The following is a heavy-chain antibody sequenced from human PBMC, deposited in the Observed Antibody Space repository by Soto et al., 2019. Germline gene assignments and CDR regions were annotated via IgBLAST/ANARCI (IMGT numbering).Heavy chain of an antibody. J-gene: IGHJ6*02. CDR3: ARHVWAIGGVIKTPYYCYYGMDV. CDR2: IYPCDSDT. Sequence: GESLKISCKGSGYSFTSYWIGWVRQMPGKGLEWMGIIYPCDSDTRYSPSFQGQVTIPADKSISTAYLQWSSLKASDTAMYYCARHVWAIGGVIKTPYYCYYGMDVWGQGTTVTVSS. D-gene: IGHD3-10*01. V-gene: IGHV5-51*01. CDR1: GYSFTSYW.